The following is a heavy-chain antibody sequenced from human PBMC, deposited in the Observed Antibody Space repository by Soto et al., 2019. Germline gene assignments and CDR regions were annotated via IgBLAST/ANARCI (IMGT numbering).Heavy chain of an antibody. CDR2: IYYSGIT. J-gene: IGHJ5*02. V-gene: IGHV4-59*01. CDR3: ARDRDCRCYINWFDP. Sequence: ASETLSLTCTVSGGSISSYYWSWIRQPPGKGLEWIGYIYYSGITNYNPSLKSRVTISVDTSKNQFSLKLSSVTAADTAVYYCARDRDCRCYINWFDPWGQGTMVTVSS. CDR1: GGSISSYY. D-gene: IGHD2-2*02.